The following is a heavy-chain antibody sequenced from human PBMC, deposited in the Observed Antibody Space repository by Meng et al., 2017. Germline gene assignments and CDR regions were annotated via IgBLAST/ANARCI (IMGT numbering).Heavy chain of an antibody. Sequence: GESLKISCAASGFTFNSHCMSWVRQAPGKGLEWVANIKQDGSEKYYVDSVEGRFTISRDNAKNSLSLEMNSLRVEDTAVYYCVRDKTLGATIFDCWGQGTLVTVSS. V-gene: IGHV3-7*01. CDR3: VRDKTLGATIFDC. CDR1: GFTFNSHC. CDR2: IKQDGSEK. J-gene: IGHJ4*02. D-gene: IGHD1-26*01.